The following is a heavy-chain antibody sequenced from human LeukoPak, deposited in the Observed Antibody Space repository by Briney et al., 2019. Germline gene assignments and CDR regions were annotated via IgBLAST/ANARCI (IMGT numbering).Heavy chain of an antibody. D-gene: IGHD3-10*01. CDR2: IIPIFGTA. CDR3: ARSYGYDYYYYMDV. V-gene: IGHV1-69*06. Sequence: SVKVSCKASGGTFSSYAMSWVRQAPGQGLEWMGGIIPIFGTANYAQKFQGRVTITADKSTSTAYMELSSLRSEDTAVYYCARSYGYDYYYYMDVWGKGTTVTVSS. CDR1: GGTFSSYA. J-gene: IGHJ6*03.